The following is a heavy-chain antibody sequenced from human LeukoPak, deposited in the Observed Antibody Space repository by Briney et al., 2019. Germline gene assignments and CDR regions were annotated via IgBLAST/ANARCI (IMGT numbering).Heavy chain of an antibody. Sequence: SETLSLTCTVSGGSISSGSYYWSWIRQPAGKGLEWIGRIYTSGSTNYNPSLKSRVTISVDTSKNQFSLKLSSVTAADTAVYYCAAYSYGYFGYFDHWGQGTLVTVSS. CDR2: IYTSGST. CDR3: AAYSYGYFGYFDH. J-gene: IGHJ4*02. V-gene: IGHV4-61*02. CDR1: GGSISSGSYY. D-gene: IGHD5-18*01.